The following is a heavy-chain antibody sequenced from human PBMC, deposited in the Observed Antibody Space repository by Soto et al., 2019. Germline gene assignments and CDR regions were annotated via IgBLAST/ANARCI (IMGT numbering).Heavy chain of an antibody. D-gene: IGHD3-16*02. CDR2: IYYSGST. J-gene: IGHJ4*02. CDR1: GGSISSGGYY. CDR3: ALARLRLGELSSPFDY. Sequence: SETLSLTCTVSGGSISSGGYYWSWIRQHPGKGLEWIGYIYYSGSTYYNPSLKSRVTVSVDTSKNQFSLKLSSVTAADTAVYYCALARLRLGELSSPFDYWGQGTLVTVSS. V-gene: IGHV4-31*03.